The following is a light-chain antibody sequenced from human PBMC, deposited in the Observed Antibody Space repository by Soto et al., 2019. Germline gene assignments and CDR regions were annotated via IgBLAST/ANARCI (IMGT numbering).Light chain of an antibody. CDR1: NIGDKR. J-gene: IGLJ1*01. CDR3: QVWDIMTDNYV. V-gene: IGLV3-21*04. Sequence: SYELTQPPSVSVAPEKTATITCGGTNIGDKRVHWYRQKPGQAPVLLISYDSDRPSGIPERSSGSNSGNTATLTISRVEAGDEADYYCQVWDIMTDNYVFGGGTKVTVL. CDR2: YDS.